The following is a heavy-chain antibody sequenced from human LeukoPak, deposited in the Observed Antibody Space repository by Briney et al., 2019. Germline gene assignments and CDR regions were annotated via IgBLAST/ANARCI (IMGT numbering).Heavy chain of an antibody. V-gene: IGHV1-2*06. J-gene: IGHJ4*02. CDR1: GYTFTSYG. D-gene: IGHD5-12*01. CDR3: ATGGSSGYDFDY. CDR2: INPNSGGT. Sequence: ASVKVSCKASGYTFTSYGISWVRQAPGQGLEWMGRINPNSGGTNYAQKFQGRVTMTRDTSISTAYMELSRLRSDDTAVYYCATGGSSGYDFDYWGQGTLVTVSS.